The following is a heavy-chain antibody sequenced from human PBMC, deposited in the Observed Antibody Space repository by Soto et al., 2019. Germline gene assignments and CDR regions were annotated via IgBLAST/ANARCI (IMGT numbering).Heavy chain of an antibody. Sequence: ASVKVSCKVSGYTLTELSMHWVRQAPGKGLEWMGGFDPEDGETIYAQKFQDRVTITEDTSTNTAYMELSSLRSEDTAVYYCAAGRITIFGVVVPAGMDVWGQGTTVTVSS. J-gene: IGHJ6*02. V-gene: IGHV1-24*01. CDR3: AAGRITIFGVVVPAGMDV. CDR2: FDPEDGET. CDR1: GYTLTELS. D-gene: IGHD3-3*01.